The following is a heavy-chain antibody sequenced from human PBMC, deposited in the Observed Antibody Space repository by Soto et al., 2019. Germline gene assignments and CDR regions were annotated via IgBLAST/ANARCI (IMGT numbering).Heavy chain of an antibody. V-gene: IGHV1-69*13. Sequence: GPPVKVSCKASGGTFSSYAISWVRQAPGQGPEWMGGIIPIFGTANYAQKFQGRVTITADESTSTAYMELSSLRSEDTAVYYCARDPTGGSYYYAKYYRLFYYYGMDVWGQGTTVTVSS. D-gene: IGHD1-26*01. CDR3: ARDPTGGSYYYAKYYRLFYYYGMDV. CDR2: IIPIFGTA. CDR1: GGTFSSYA. J-gene: IGHJ6*02.